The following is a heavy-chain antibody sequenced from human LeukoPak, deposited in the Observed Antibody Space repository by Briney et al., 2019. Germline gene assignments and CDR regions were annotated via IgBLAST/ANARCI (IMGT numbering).Heavy chain of an antibody. CDR1: RFTVSTNY. J-gene: IGHJ5*02. D-gene: IGHD3-22*01. CDR3: ANAYYYDGSGYYYLGWFDP. Sequence: GGSLRLSCAASRFTVSTNYMSWVRQAPGKGLEWVSLIDSGGFTYYADSVKGRFTISRDNSKNTLYLQMNSLRAEDTAVYFCANAYYYDGSGYYYLGWFDPWGQGTLVTVSS. CDR2: IDSGGFT. V-gene: IGHV3-66*01.